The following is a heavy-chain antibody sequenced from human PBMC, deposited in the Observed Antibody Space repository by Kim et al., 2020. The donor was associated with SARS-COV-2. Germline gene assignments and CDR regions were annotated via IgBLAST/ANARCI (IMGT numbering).Heavy chain of an antibody. J-gene: IGHJ5*02. CDR2: INHSGST. CDR3: ARGGYSYGTGGYNWFDP. CDR1: GGSFSGYY. V-gene: IGHV4-34*01. D-gene: IGHD5-18*01. Sequence: SETLSLTCAVYGGSFSGYYWSWIRQPPGKGLEWIGEINHSGSTNYNPSLKSRVTISVDTSKNQFSLKLSSVTAADTAVYYCARGGYSYGTGGYNWFDPWGQVTLVTVSS.